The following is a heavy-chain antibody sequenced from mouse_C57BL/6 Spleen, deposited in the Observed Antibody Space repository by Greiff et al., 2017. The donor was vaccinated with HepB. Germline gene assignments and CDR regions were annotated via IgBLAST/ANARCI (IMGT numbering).Heavy chain of an antibody. CDR3: ARRGSDYGYDDLYFDY. CDR2: IYPGSGST. D-gene: IGHD2-2*01. CDR1: GYTFTSYW. J-gene: IGHJ2*01. Sequence: QVQLQQPGAELVKPGASVKMSCKASGYTFTSYWITWVKQRPGQGLEWIGDIYPGSGSTNYNEKFKSKATLTVDTSSSTAYMQLSSLTSEDSAVYYCARRGSDYGYDDLYFDYWGQGTTLTVSS. V-gene: IGHV1-55*01.